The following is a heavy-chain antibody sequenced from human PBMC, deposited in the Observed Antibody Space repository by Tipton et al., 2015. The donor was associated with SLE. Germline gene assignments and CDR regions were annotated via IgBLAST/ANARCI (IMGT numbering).Heavy chain of an antibody. Sequence: TLSLTCAVYGGSFSGYYWSWIRQPAGKGLEWIGHIYTSGSTNYNPSLKSRVTISVDTSKNQFSLKLSSVTAADTAVYYCAREEYYYDSRGWFDPWGQGTLVTVSS. CDR2: IYTSGST. J-gene: IGHJ5*02. CDR3: AREEYYYDSRGWFDP. D-gene: IGHD3-22*01. CDR1: GGSFSGYY. V-gene: IGHV4-4*07.